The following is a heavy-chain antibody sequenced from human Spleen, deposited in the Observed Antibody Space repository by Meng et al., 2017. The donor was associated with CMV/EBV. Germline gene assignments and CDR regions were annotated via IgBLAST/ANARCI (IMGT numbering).Heavy chain of an antibody. J-gene: IGHJ4*02. V-gene: IGHV7-4-1*02. CDR1: FITYA. CDR2: INTNTGNP. D-gene: IGHD3-22*01. CDR3: ARDLDHDSSGYYYQGVVDY. Sequence: FITYAMNWVRQAPGQGLEWMGWINTNTGNPTYAQGFTGRFVFSLDTSVSTAYLQISSLKAEDTAVYYCARDLDHDSSGYYYQGVVDYWGQGTLVTVSS.